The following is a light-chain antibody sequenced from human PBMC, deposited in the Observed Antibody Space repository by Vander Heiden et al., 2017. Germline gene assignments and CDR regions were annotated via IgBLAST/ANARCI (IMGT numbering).Light chain of an antibody. CDR1: ALPKEN. CDR3: YSTDSSGNHRV. Sequence: SYELTQPPPASVPPGQTARITCSGDALPKENACWYQQKSGQATALVIYGDTKRPSGIPERFAGSRSGTMATLTISGAQVEDEADYCCYSTDSSGNHRVFGGGTKLTVL. V-gene: IGLV3-10*01. J-gene: IGLJ2*01. CDR2: GDT.